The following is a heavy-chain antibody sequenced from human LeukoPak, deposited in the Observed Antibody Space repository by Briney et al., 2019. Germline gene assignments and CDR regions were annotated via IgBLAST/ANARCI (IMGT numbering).Heavy chain of an antibody. CDR1: DFTFSDYA. CDR2: ISYDGTNK. Sequence: GTSLRLSCAASDFTFSDYAMHWVRQAPGKGLEWVAVISYDGTNKNYADSVKGRFTISRDNSKNTLYLQMNSLRAEDTAVYYCARDVPFYSSAMDYWGQGTLVTVSS. CDR3: ARDVPFYSSAMDY. V-gene: IGHV3-30-3*01. D-gene: IGHD6-19*01. J-gene: IGHJ4*02.